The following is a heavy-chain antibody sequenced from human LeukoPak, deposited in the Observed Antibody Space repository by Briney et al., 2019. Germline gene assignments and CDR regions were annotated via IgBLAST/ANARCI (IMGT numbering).Heavy chain of an antibody. V-gene: IGHV1-69*04. CDR2: IIPILGIA. J-gene: IGHJ4*02. D-gene: IGHD6-19*01. Sequence: SVKVSCKASGGTXSSYAISWVRQAPGQGLEWMGRIIPILGIANYAQKFQGRVTITADKSTSTAYMELSSLRSEDTAVYYCARESGWYFDYWGQGTLVTVSS. CDR1: GGTXSSYA. CDR3: ARESGWYFDY.